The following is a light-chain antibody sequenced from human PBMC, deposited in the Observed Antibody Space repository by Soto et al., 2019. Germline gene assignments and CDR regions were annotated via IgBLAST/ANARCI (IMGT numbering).Light chain of an antibody. V-gene: IGKV3-15*01. CDR1: QSVSNN. Sequence: EVVMTHSPATPSVSPGERATLSCSASQSVSNNLAWFQQKPVQAPRLLISHASTRATGIPARFSGSGSGTEFSLIISSLQSEDFAVYYCQQYNNWWTFGQGTKV. CDR3: QQYNNWWT. CDR2: HAS. J-gene: IGKJ1*01.